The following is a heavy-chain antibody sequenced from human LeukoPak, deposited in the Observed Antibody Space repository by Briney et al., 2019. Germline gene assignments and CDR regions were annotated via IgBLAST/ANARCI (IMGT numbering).Heavy chain of an antibody. CDR1: GFTFSSYE. D-gene: IGHD5/OR15-5a*01. CDR3: ARRSRVGFDY. Sequence: GGSLRLSCAASGFTFSSYEMNWVRQAPGKGLEWVSSISSSAIYYEDSVKGRLAISRDNAKNSLYLQMNSLRAEDTAVYYCARRSRVGFDYWGQGTLVTVSS. V-gene: IGHV3-48*03. J-gene: IGHJ4*02. CDR2: ISSSAI.